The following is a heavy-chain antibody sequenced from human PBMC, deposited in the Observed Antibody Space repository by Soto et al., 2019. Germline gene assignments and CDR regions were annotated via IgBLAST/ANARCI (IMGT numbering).Heavy chain of an antibody. D-gene: IGHD6-19*01. Sequence: LSLTCAASGFTFDDYAMHWVRQAPGKGLEWVSGISWNSGSIGYADSVKGRFTISRDNAKNSLYLQMNSLRAEDTALYYCAKDKFIAVAGTRGFDYWGQGTLVTVSS. J-gene: IGHJ4*02. CDR3: AKDKFIAVAGTRGFDY. V-gene: IGHV3-9*01. CDR1: GFTFDDYA. CDR2: ISWNSGSI.